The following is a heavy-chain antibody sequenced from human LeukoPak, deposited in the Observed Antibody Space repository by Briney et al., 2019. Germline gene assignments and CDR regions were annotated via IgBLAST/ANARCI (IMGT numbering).Heavy chain of an antibody. CDR3: AKDAVAPGSGGDFFDY. CDR2: ITRSGST. V-gene: IGHV3-23*01. Sequence: AGGSLTLPWTPSGFPFSIYAMSGARRAQGRGGGGAQVITRSGSTYYADSVKGRFTISRDNSKNTLYLQMNSLRAEDTAVYSCAKDAVAPGSGGDFFDYWGQGTLVTLSS. D-gene: IGHD3-10*01. CDR1: GFPFSIYA. J-gene: IGHJ4*02.